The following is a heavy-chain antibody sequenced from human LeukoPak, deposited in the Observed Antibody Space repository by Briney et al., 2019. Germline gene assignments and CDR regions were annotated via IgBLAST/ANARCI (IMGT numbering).Heavy chain of an antibody. CDR2: IIPIFGTA. D-gene: IGHD5-24*01. V-gene: IGHV1-69*05. J-gene: IGHJ4*02. Sequence: ASVKVSCKASGGTFSSYAISWVRQAPGQGLEWMGGIIPIFGTANYAQKFQGRVTITTDESTSTAYMELSSLRSEDTAAYYCARVKPRDGYNYYFDYWGQGTLVTVSS. CDR1: GGTFSSYA. CDR3: ARVKPRDGYNYYFDY.